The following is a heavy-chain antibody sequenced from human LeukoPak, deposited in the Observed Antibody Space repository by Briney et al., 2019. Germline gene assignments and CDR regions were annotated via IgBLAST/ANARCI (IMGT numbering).Heavy chain of an antibody. CDR3: ARVPMIWSRIDEYYFDY. CDR1: GYTFTGYY. Sequence: ASVKVSCKASGYTFTGYYMHWVRQAPGQGLEWMGWINPNSGGTNYAQKFQGRVTMTRDTSISTAYMELSRLRSDDTTVYYCARVPMIWSRIDEYYFDYWGQRTLVTVSS. D-gene: IGHD3/OR15-3a*01. V-gene: IGHV1-2*02. J-gene: IGHJ4*02. CDR2: INPNSGGT.